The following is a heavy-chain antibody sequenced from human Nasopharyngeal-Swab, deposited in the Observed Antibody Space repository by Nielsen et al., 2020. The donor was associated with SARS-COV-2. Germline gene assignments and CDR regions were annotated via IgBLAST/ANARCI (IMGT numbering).Heavy chain of an antibody. Sequence: GESLKISCAASGFTFSTYAMTWVRQAPGTGLEWVSTIDAGGANTFYADSVKGRFTISRDNSKNTLYLQMNSLRADDTAVYYCATRPDSSWHPYCFDYWGRGTLVTVSS. CDR3: ATRPDSSWHPYCFDY. J-gene: IGHJ4*02. V-gene: IGHV3-23*01. D-gene: IGHD6-13*01. CDR1: GFTFSTYA. CDR2: IDAGGANT.